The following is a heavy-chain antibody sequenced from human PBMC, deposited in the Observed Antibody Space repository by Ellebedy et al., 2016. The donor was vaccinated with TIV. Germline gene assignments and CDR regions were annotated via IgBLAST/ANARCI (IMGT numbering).Heavy chain of an antibody. CDR2: MNPSSGKT. D-gene: IGHD6-13*01. CDR1: GYTFTSYD. J-gene: IGHJ5*02. Sequence: ASVKVSXXASGYTFTSYDINWVRQASEQGLEWMGWMNPSSGKTGYAQKFKGRVTMTSNTSTSTAYLDLTSLRSEDTAVYYCARGDSTLGSTWYNWFNPWGQGTLVTVSS. V-gene: IGHV1-8*01. CDR3: ARGDSTLGSTWYNWFNP.